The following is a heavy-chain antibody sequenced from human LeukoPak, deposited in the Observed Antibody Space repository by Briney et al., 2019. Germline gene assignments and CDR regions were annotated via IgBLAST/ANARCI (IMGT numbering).Heavy chain of an antibody. CDR2: IGGSNGIT. D-gene: IGHD5-12*01. CDR1: RFTFNSYA. CDR3: ARNENSGWGYFDY. V-gene: IGHV3-23*01. Sequence: SGGSLRLSCAASRFTFNSYAMSWVRQAPGKGLEWVSVIGGSNGITFYVGSVKGRFTISRDNSKDTLYLQMNSLRAEDTAVYYCARNENSGWGYFDYWGQGTLVTVYS. J-gene: IGHJ4*02.